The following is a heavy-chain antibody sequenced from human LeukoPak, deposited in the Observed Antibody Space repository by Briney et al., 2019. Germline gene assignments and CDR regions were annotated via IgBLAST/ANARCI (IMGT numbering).Heavy chain of an antibody. CDR1: GYAFISYG. J-gene: IGHJ5*02. Sequence: ASVKVSCKASGYAFISYGISWVRQAPGQGLEWMGWINTYNGNTNYAQKFQDRFSMTTDTSTSTAYMELRSLRSDDTAVYYCAGDGSGNWFDPWGQGTLVTVS. CDR3: AGDGSGNWFDP. D-gene: IGHD3-10*01. V-gene: IGHV1-18*01. CDR2: INTYNGNT.